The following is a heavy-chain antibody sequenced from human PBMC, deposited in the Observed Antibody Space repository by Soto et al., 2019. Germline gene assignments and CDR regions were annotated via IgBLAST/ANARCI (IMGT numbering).Heavy chain of an antibody. V-gene: IGHV3-48*02. J-gene: IGHJ4*02. CDR2: VRSSGDDT. CDR1: GFTFGYYN. Sequence: DVQLVESGGGLVQPGGSLRLSCAASGFTFGYYNMHWVRQAPGKGLEWVSFVRSSGDDTYYADSVEGRFTISRDNAKDSLYLQMNSLREEDTAVYYCARDGESSSSSDFDFWGQGALVTVSS. D-gene: IGHD2-2*01. CDR3: ARDGESSSSSDFDF.